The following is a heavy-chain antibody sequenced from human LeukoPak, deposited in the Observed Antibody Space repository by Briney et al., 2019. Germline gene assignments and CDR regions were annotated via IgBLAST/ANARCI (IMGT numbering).Heavy chain of an antibody. J-gene: IGHJ4*02. CDR2: ISSSSSYI. D-gene: IGHD3-22*01. CDR3: ARALYYYDSSGYYFFDY. Sequence: GGSLRLSCAASGFTFSSYSMNWVRQAPGKGLEWVSSISSSSSYIYYADSVKGRFTISRDNAKNSLYLQMNSLRAEDTAVYYCARALYYYDSSGYYFFDYWGQGTLVTVSS. V-gene: IGHV3-21*01. CDR1: GFTFSSYS.